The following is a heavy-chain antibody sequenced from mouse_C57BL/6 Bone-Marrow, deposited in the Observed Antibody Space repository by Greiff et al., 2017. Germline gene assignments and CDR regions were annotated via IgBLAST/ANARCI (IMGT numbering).Heavy chain of an antibody. V-gene: IGHV3-6*01. J-gene: IGHJ3*01. D-gene: IGHD2-5*01. CDR1: GYSITSGYY. CDR2: ISYDGSN. Sequence: VQLQESGPGLVKPSQSLSLTCSVTGYSITSGYYWNWIRQFPGNKLEWMGYISYDGSNNYNPSLKNRISITRDTSKNQFFLKLNSVTTEDTATYYCARVLYYSNPWFAYWGQGTLVTVSA. CDR3: ARVLYYSNPWFAY.